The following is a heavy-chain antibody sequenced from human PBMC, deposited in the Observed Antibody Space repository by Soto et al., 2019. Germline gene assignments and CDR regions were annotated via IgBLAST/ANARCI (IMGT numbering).Heavy chain of an antibody. V-gene: IGHV1-3*05. Sequence: QVQLVQSGAEEKKPGASVKVSCKASGYTFTSYAMHWVRQAPGQRLEWMEWINAGNGNTKYSQKFQARVTITRDTSASTAYMELSSLRSEDTAVYYCARAVAVPADFDYWGQGTLVTVSS. CDR2: INAGNGNT. D-gene: IGHD6-19*01. J-gene: IGHJ4*02. CDR3: ARAVAVPADFDY. CDR1: GYTFTSYA.